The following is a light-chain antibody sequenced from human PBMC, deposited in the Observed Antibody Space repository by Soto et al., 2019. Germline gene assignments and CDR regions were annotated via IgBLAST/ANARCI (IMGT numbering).Light chain of an antibody. CDR2: NNT. CDR1: NSNIGADYD. CDR3: QSYDSSLTGSV. V-gene: IGLV1-40*01. J-gene: IGLJ2*01. Sequence: QSVLTQPPSVSGAPGQRVTISCTGSNSNIGADYDVYWYQQLPGTAPKLLIYNNTNRPSGVPDRFSGSKSGTSASLAITGLQAEDEADYYCQSYDSSLTGSVFGGGTKLTVL.